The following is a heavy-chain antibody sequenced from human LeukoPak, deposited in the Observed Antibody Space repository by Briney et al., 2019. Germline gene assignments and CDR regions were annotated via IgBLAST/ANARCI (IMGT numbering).Heavy chain of an antibody. CDR3: ARDLSSAPRNYDFWSPYYYYYYYMDV. V-gene: IGHV4-39*07. J-gene: IGHJ6*03. CDR1: GGSISSSSYY. CDR2: IYYSGST. D-gene: IGHD3-3*01. Sequence: SETLSLTCTVSGGSISSSSYYWGWIRQPLGKGLEWIGSIYYSGSTYYNPSLKSRVTISVDTSKNQFSLKLSSVTAADTAVYYCARDLSSAPRNYDFWSPYYYYYYYMDVWGKGTTVTVSS.